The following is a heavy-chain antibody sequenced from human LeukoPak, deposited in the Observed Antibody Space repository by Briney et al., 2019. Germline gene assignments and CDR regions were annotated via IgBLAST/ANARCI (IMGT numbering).Heavy chain of an antibody. V-gene: IGHV1-2*02. D-gene: IGHD2-2*01. Sequence: ASVKVSCKASGYTFTGYYMHWVRQAPGQGLEWMGWINPNCGGTNYAQKFQGRVTMTRDTSISTAYMELSRLRSDDTAVYYCASLRYCSSTSCYAGYYYGMDVWGQGTTVTVSS. CDR3: ASLRYCSSTSCYAGYYYGMDV. CDR2: INPNCGGT. J-gene: IGHJ6*01. CDR1: GYTFTGYY.